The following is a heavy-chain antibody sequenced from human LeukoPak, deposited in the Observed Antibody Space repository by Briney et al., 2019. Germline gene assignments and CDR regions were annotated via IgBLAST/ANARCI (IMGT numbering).Heavy chain of an antibody. CDR3: ARHSHYGSGSYYKFSWFDP. V-gene: IGHV4-34*01. J-gene: IGHJ5*02. CDR2: INHSGST. CDR1: GGSFSGYY. Sequence: SETLSLTCAVYGGSFSGYYWSWIRQPPGKGLEWIGEINHSGSTNYNPSLKSRVTISVDTSKNQFSLKLSSVTAADTAVYYCARHSHYGSGSYYKFSWFDPWGQGTLVTVSS. D-gene: IGHD3-10*01.